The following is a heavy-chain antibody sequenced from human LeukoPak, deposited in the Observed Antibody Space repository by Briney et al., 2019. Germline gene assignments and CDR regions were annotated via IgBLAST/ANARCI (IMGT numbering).Heavy chain of an antibody. D-gene: IGHD6-19*01. V-gene: IGHV3-23*01. J-gene: IGHJ4*02. CDR2: ISGSGGST. Sequence: GGSLRLSCAASGFTFSSYAMSWVRQAPGKGLEWVSAISGSGGSTYYADSVKGRFAISRDNSKNTLYLQMNSLRAEDTAVYYCAKVRAVAVGPAYYFDYWGQGTLVTVSS. CDR1: GFTFSSYA. CDR3: AKVRAVAVGPAYYFDY.